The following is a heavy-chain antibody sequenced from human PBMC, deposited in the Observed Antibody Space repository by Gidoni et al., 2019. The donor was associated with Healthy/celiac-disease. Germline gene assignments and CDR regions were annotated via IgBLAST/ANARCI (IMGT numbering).Heavy chain of an antibody. D-gene: IGHD6-13*01. V-gene: IGHV3-15*07. Sequence: EVQLVESGGGLVKPGGSLRLSCAASGFTFRNAWMNWVRQAPGKGLEWVGRIKSKTDGGTTDYAAPVKGRFTISRDDSKNTLYLQMNSLKTEDTAVYYCTTDGLPNIAAAGLCLDYWGQGTLVTVSS. CDR2: IKSKTDGGTT. CDR1: GFTFRNAW. J-gene: IGHJ4*02. CDR3: TTDGLPNIAAAGLCLDY.